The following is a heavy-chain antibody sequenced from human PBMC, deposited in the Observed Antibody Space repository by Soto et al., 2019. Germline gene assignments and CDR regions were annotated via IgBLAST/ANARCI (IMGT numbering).Heavy chain of an antibody. V-gene: IGHV3-33*01. CDR1: GFTFSSYG. J-gene: IGHJ4*02. CDR2: IWYDGSNK. CDR3: ARDLTVLLWFGSTQGPSGFDY. D-gene: IGHD3-10*01. Sequence: QVQLVESGGGVVQPGRSLRLSCAASGFTFSSYGMHWVRQAPGKGLEWVAVIWYDGSNKYYADSVKGRFTISRDNSKNTLYLQMNSLRAEDTAVYYCARDLTVLLWFGSTQGPSGFDYWGQGTLVTVSS.